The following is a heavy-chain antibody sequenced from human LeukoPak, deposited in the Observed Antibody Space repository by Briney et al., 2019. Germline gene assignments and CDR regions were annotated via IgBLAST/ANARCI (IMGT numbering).Heavy chain of an antibody. CDR3: AKDPIEDSSGYYFDY. J-gene: IGHJ4*02. Sequence: GGSLRLSCAASGFTFSSYGMHGVRQAPGKGLEWVAVIWYDGSNKYYADSVKGRFTISRDNSKNTLYLQMNSLRAEDTAVYYCAKDPIEDSSGYYFDYWGQGTLVTVSS. V-gene: IGHV3-33*06. D-gene: IGHD3-22*01. CDR1: GFTFSSYG. CDR2: IWYDGSNK.